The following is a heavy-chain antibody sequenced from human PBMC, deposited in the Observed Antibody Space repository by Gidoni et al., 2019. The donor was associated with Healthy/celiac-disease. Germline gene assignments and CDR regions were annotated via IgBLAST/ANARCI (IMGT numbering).Heavy chain of an antibody. D-gene: IGHD3-16*01. CDR3: AGLLVRSYET. CDR2: IIPILGIA. J-gene: IGHJ4*02. Sequence: VSCKASGGTFSSYTISWVRQAPGQGLEWMGRIIPILGIANYAQKFQGRVTITADKSTSTAYMELSSLRSEDPAVYYCAGLLVRSYETWGQGTLVTVSS. CDR1: GGTFSSYT. V-gene: IGHV1-69*02.